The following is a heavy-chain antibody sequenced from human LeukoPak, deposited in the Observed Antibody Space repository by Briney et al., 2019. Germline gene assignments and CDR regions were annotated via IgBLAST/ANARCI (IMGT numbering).Heavy chain of an antibody. CDR2: ISAYNGDK. D-gene: IGHD3-22*01. Sequence: GASVVASCKASGFTFNHYGIAWVRQAPGQGLEWLGWISAYNGDKKFAQKVQGRVFMTTDTSASAAYMELRSLTSDDTAVYYCARDFSNTSGFKVVIDYWGQGTLVTVSS. CDR1: GFTFNHYG. V-gene: IGHV1-18*01. J-gene: IGHJ4*02. CDR3: ARDFSNTSGFKVVIDY.